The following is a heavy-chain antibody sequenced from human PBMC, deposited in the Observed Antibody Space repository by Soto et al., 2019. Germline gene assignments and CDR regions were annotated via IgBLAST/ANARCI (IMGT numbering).Heavy chain of an antibody. CDR2: IHYSGST. V-gene: IGHV4-39*01. Sequence: SETLSLTCTVSGVSISSSSYFWGWIRQPPGKGLEWIGSIHYSGSTYYNPSLKSRVTISVDTSKNQFSLKLSSVTAADTAVYYCARQSDYYDSSGDSYFDYWGQGTLVTVS. CDR1: GVSISSSSYF. D-gene: IGHD3-22*01. CDR3: ARQSDYYDSSGDSYFDY. J-gene: IGHJ4*02.